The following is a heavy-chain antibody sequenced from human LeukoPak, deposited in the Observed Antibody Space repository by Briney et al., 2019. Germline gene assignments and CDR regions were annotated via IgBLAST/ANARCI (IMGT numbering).Heavy chain of an antibody. D-gene: IGHD2-2*01. CDR2: INPNSGGT. J-gene: IGHJ3*02. CDR1: GYTFTGYY. Sequence: ASVKVSCKASGYTFTGYYMHWVRQAPGQGLEWMGWINPNSGGTSYAQKFQGRVTMTRDTPISTAYMELSRLRSDDTAVYYCARVRDIVVVPAAQGAFDIWGQGTMVTVSS. V-gene: IGHV1-2*02. CDR3: ARVRDIVVVPAAQGAFDI.